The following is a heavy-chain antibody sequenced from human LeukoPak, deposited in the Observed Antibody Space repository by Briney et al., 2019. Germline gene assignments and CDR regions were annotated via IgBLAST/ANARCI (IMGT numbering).Heavy chain of an antibody. J-gene: IGHJ3*02. Sequence: SETLSLTCAVYGASFHNYYWSWIRQPARKGLEWIGRISSSGSTNYNPSLKSRVTISVDTSKNQFSLKLSSVTAADTAVYFCARGPYSYDSSGAFDIWSQGTMVTVSS. CDR1: GASFHNYY. D-gene: IGHD3-22*01. V-gene: IGHV4-59*10. CDR2: ISSSGST. CDR3: ARGPYSYDSSGAFDI.